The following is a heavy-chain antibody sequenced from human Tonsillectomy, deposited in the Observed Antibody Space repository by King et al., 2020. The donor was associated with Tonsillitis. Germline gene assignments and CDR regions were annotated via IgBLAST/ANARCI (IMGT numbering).Heavy chain of an antibody. V-gene: IGHV4-34*01. J-gene: IGHJ4*02. CDR2: INHSGST. D-gene: IGHD3-10*01. Sequence: VQLQQWGAGLLKPSETLSLTCTVYGVSFSSYYWSWIRQSPGKGLEWIGEINHSGSTNYNPSLKSRVTISVDTSNKQLSLKLSSVTAADTAVSYCATPPYYYGTGDYWGQGTLVTVSS. CDR3: ATPPYYYGTGDY. CDR1: GVSFSSYY.